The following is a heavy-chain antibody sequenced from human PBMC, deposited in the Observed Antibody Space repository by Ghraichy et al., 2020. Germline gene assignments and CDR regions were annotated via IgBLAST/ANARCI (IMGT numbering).Heavy chain of an antibody. CDR2: MNPNSGNT. Sequence: ASVKVSCKASGYTFTSYDVNWVRQAAGQGLEWVGWMNPNSGNTGYAQKFQGRVTMTRNTSISTAYMELSSLRSEDTAVFYCARGKSGMPGWFDPWGQGTLVTVSS. V-gene: IGHV1-8*01. CDR1: GYTFTSYD. CDR3: ARGKSGMPGWFDP. J-gene: IGHJ5*02. D-gene: IGHD1-26*01.